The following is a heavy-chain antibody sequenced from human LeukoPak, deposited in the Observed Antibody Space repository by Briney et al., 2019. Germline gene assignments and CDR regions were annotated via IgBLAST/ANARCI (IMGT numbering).Heavy chain of an antibody. V-gene: IGHV4-39*07. D-gene: IGHD3-10*01. Sequence: SETLSLTCTVSDGSISSSSYYWGWIRQPPGKGLEWIGSIYYSGSTYYNPSLKSRVTISVDTSKNQFSLKLSSVTAADTTVYYCARGGGSSGYYFDSWGQGTLVTVSS. CDR1: DGSISSSSYY. CDR3: ARGGGSSGYYFDS. CDR2: IYYSGST. J-gene: IGHJ4*02.